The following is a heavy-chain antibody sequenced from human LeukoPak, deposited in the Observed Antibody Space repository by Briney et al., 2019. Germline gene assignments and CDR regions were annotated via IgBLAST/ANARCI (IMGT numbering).Heavy chain of an antibody. V-gene: IGHV4-34*01. D-gene: IGHD2-8*01. Sequence: SETLSHTCAVYGGSFSGYYWSWIRQPPGKGLEWIGEINHSGSTNYNPSLKSRVTISVDTSKNQFSLKLSSVTAADTAVYYCARGRGTVLMVYAHTFDYWGQGTLVTVSS. J-gene: IGHJ4*02. CDR1: GGSFSGYY. CDR2: INHSGST. CDR3: ARGRGTVLMVYAHTFDY.